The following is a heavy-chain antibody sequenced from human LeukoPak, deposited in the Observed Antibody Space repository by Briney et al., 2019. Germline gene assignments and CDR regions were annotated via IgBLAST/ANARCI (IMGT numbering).Heavy chain of an antibody. V-gene: IGHV3-30-3*01. CDR3: ARDSITTGGTVYNWFDP. D-gene: IGHD1-14*01. CDR1: GFTFGDYA. CDR2: ISHDGSIK. J-gene: IGHJ5*02. Sequence: GGSLRLSCTASGFTFGDYAMSWFRQAPGKGLEWVAVISHDGSIKFSADSVKGRFTISRDNSTNTLYLQMNSLRDEDTALYYCARDSITTGGTVYNWFDPWGQGTLVTVSS.